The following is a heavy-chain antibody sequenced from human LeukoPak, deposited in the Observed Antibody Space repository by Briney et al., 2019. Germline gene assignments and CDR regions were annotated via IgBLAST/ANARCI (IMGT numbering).Heavy chain of an antibody. CDR3: ARGGRGKWFDP. Sequence: SETLSLTCAVYGGSFSGNYWSWIRQPPGKGLEWIGEINHSGGTNYNPSLKSRVTISVYVSRNQFSLNLSSVTAADTAVYYCARGGRGKWFDPWGRGTLVTVSP. CDR2: INHSGGT. V-gene: IGHV4-34*01. D-gene: IGHD3-10*01. CDR1: GGSFSGNY. J-gene: IGHJ5*02.